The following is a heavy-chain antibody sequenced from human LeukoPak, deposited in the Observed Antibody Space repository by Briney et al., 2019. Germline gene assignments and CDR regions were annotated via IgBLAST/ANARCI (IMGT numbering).Heavy chain of an antibody. CDR1: GGTFSSYA. CDR2: IIPIFGTA. J-gene: IGHJ4*02. V-gene: IGHV1-69*13. D-gene: IGHD4-23*01. CDR3: ARSNDYGGKIDY. Sequence: SVKVSCKASGGTFSSYAISWVRQAPGQGLEWMGGIIPIFGTANYAQKFQGRVAITADESTSTAYMELSSLRSEDTAVYYCARSNDYGGKIDYWGQGTLVAVSS.